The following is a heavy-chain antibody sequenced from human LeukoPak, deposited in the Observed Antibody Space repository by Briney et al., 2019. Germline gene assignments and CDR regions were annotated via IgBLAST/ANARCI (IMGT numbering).Heavy chain of an antibody. CDR1: GYSIISGSY. V-gene: IGHV4-61*01. CDR2: IYYSGST. Sequence: SETLSLTCSVSGYSIISGSYWGWIRQPPGKGLGWIGYIYYSGSTNYNPSLKSRVTISVDTSKNQFSLKLSSVTAADTAVYYCARDRGSWGDPEDAFDIWGQGTMVTVSS. D-gene: IGHD3-10*01. J-gene: IGHJ3*02. CDR3: ARDRGSWGDPEDAFDI.